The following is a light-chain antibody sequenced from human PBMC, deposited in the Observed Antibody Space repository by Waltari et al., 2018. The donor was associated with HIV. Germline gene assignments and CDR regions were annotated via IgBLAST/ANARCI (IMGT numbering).Light chain of an antibody. CDR3: CSYAGSSTLV. CDR1: SRDVGSSKL. Sequence: QSALPQPASVSGSPGQSLTLSCTGTSRDVGSSKLVSWYQQHPGKAPKLMIYEGSKRPSGVSNRFSGSKSGNTASLTISGLQAEDEADYYCCSYAGSSTLVFGGGTKLTVL. V-gene: IGLV2-23*01. J-gene: IGLJ3*02. CDR2: EGS.